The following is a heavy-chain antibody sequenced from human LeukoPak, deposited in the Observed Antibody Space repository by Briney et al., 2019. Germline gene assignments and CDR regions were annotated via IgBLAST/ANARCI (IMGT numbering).Heavy chain of an antibody. CDR2: IGTAGDT. V-gene: IGHV3-13*01. D-gene: IGHD1-1*01. Sequence: GVSLRLSCAASGFTFSDYDMHWVRQATGKGLEWVSAIGTAGDTYYTGSVKGRFAISRENAKNSLYLQMNSLRAGDTAVYYCARVAKERVGGVYYFDYWGQGTLVTVSS. J-gene: IGHJ4*02. CDR3: ARVAKERVGGVYYFDY. CDR1: GFTFSDYD.